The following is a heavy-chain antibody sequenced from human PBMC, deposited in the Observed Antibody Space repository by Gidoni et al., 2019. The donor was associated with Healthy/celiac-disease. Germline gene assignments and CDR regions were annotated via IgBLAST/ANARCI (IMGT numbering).Heavy chain of an antibody. CDR3: AHRLFRSSITMVRGPTPCDAFDI. Sequence: QITLKESGPTLVKPTQTLTLTCTFSGFSLSTSGVGVGWIRQPPGKALEWLALIYWDDDKRYSPSLKSRLTITKDTSKNQVVLTMTNMDPVDTATYYCAHRLFRSSITMVRGPTPCDAFDIWGQGTMVTVSS. D-gene: IGHD3-10*01. CDR1: GFSLSTSGVG. CDR2: IYWDDDK. V-gene: IGHV2-5*02. J-gene: IGHJ3*02.